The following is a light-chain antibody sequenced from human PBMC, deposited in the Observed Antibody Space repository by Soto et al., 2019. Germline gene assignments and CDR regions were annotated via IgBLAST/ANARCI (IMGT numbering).Light chain of an antibody. CDR1: SSDVGAHNY. Sequence: QSALTQPATVSGSPGQSITIACTGTSSDVGAHNYVSWYQHHPGKAPKVMIYGVSNRFSGVSNRFSGSKSGNTASLTISGLQAEDEADYYCSSYRSGSTLVFGGGTKLTVL. V-gene: IGLV2-14*03. J-gene: IGLJ2*01. CDR3: SSYRSGSTLV. CDR2: GVS.